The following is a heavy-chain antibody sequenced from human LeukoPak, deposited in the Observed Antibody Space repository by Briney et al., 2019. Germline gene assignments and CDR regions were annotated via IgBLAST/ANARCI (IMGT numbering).Heavy chain of an antibody. V-gene: IGHV3-23*01. Sequence: GGSLRLSCAASGFTFSSYAMNWVRQAPGKGLEWVSGISGSGGSTYYAGSVKGRFTISRDSSKNTLYLQMNNLRAEDTAVYYCAKTTKYTGSSVDNWGQGTLVTVSS. CDR3: AKTTKYTGSSVDN. D-gene: IGHD6-6*01. J-gene: IGHJ4*02. CDR1: GFTFSSYA. CDR2: ISGSGGST.